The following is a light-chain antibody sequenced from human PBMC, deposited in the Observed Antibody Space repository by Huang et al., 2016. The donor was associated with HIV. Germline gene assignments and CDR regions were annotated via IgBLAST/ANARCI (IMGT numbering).Light chain of an antibody. CDR3: QQYNDWPPIT. V-gene: IGKV3-15*01. CDR2: DAS. Sequence: EIVMTQSPDTLSVFPGERVTLSCRASESVSSSLAWYQQQSGQAPRLLIYDASTRATGIPARFSGSGSGTEFTLTINSLLSEDFAVYYCQQYNDWPPITFGQGTRLDMK. J-gene: IGKJ5*01. CDR1: ESVSSS.